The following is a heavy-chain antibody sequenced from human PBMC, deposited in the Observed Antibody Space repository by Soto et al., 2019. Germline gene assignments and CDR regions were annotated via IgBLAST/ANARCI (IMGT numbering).Heavy chain of an antibody. CDR1: GGSISSGGYY. CDR3: AREGYCSGGSCCPDY. Sequence: QVQLQESGPGLVKPAQTLSLTCTVSGGSISSGGYYWSWIRQHPGKGLEWIGYIYYSGSTYYNPSHKRLVTISVDTSEIHFSLKLSSVTAAATAVYSWAREGYCSGGSCCPDYWGQGPLVTVSS. J-gene: IGHJ4*02. CDR2: IYYSGST. V-gene: IGHV4-31*01. D-gene: IGHD2-15*01.